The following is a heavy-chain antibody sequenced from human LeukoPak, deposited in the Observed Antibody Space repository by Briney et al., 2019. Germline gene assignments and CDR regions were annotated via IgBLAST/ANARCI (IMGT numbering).Heavy chain of an antibody. J-gene: IGHJ6*03. Sequence: SVKVSCKASGGTFSSYAISWVRQAPGQGLEWMGGIIPIFGTANYAQKFQGRVTITTDESTSTAYMELSSLRSEDTAVYYCARVSFEWSTSSSISYYYYYMDVWGKGTTVTVSS. V-gene: IGHV1-69*05. CDR2: IIPIFGTA. CDR3: ARVSFEWSTSSSISYYYYYMDV. D-gene: IGHD3-3*01. CDR1: GGTFSSYA.